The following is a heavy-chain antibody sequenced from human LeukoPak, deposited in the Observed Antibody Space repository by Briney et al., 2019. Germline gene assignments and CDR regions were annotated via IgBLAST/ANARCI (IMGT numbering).Heavy chain of an antibody. J-gene: IGHJ4*02. CDR1: GYSISSGYY. D-gene: IGHD2-15*01. CDR2: IYHSGST. Sequence: PSETLSLTCAVSGYSISSGYYWGWIRQPPGRGLEWIGGIYHSGSTYYNPSLQSRVTISVDTSKNQFSLKLSSVTAADTAVYYCARGGYCSGGSCLTFDYWGQGTLVTVSS. V-gene: IGHV4-38-2*01. CDR3: ARGGYCSGGSCLTFDY.